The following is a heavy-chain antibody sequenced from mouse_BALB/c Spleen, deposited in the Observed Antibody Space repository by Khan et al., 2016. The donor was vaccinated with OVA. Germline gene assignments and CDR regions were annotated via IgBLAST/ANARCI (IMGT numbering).Heavy chain of an antibody. V-gene: IGHV1-7*01. D-gene: IGHD1-1*01. CDR2: INPITGYT. J-gene: IGHJ2*01. Sequence: QVQLQQSGAELAKPGASVKMSCKASGYTFTSYWMHWVKQRPGQGLEWIGYINPITGYTEYNQKFKDKATLTADKSSSTAYMQLSSLTSEDSAVYYCARSELLRFLFGYWGQGTTLTVSS. CDR1: GYTFTSYW. CDR3: ARSELLRFLFGY.